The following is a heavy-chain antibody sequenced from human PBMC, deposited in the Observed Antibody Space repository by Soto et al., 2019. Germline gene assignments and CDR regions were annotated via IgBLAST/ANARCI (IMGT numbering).Heavy chain of an antibody. V-gene: IGHV4-31*11. D-gene: IGHD3-10*01. CDR2: IYYTGTT. J-gene: IGHJ5*01. Sequence: VQLQESGPGLVKPSQTLSLSCAVSGGSISIGGYYWSWIRQHPGKGLEWLGYIYYTGTTYYKSSLKSRVIMSVDTSKNQFSLNLTSVTAADTAVYYCAGDQWFGEPRSQYNWFDSWGQGILVTVAS. CDR1: GGSISIGGYY. CDR3: AGDQWFGEPRSQYNWFDS.